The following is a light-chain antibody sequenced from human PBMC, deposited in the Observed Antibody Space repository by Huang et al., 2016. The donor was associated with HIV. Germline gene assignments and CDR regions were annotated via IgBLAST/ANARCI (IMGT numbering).Light chain of an antibody. CDR1: PCISSY. Sequence: AIRLTQSPSSLSASKGDRVTITCRASPCISSYLAWYQQKPGKAPKLLISSASTLQSGVPARFSGSGFGTDFTLTISSLQSEDLGTYHCQQYYTYPHSFGQGTKLEIK. CDR3: QQYYTYPHS. J-gene: IGKJ2*03. V-gene: IGKV1-8*01. CDR2: SAS.